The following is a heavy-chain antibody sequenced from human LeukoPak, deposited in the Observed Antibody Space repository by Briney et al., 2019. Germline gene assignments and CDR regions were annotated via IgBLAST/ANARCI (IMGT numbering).Heavy chain of an antibody. J-gene: IGHJ4*02. CDR2: INEDGSEK. V-gene: IGHV3-7*01. D-gene: IGHD5-18*01. CDR3: ARDQDTGQLWLPGLDY. Sequence: PGGSLRLSCAASGFTFSSYWMSWVRQAPGKGLEWVANINEDGSEKYYVDSVKGRFTISRDNAKNSLYLQMNSLRAEDTAVYYCARDQDTGQLWLPGLDYWGQGTLVTVSS. CDR1: GFTFSSYW.